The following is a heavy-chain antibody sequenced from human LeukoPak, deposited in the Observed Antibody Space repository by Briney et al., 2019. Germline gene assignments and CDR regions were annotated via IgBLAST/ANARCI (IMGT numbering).Heavy chain of an antibody. CDR3: ARGKTGYFPYYYYYGMDV. V-gene: IGHV1-8*01. CDR2: MNPNSGNT. J-gene: IGHJ6*02. D-gene: IGHD3-9*01. Sequence: ASVKVSCKASGYTFTSYDINWVRQATGQGLEWMGWMNPNSGNTGYAQKFQGRVTMTRNTSISTAYMELSSLRSEDTAVYYCARGKTGYFPYYYYYGMDVWGQGTTVTVSS. CDR1: GYTFTSYD.